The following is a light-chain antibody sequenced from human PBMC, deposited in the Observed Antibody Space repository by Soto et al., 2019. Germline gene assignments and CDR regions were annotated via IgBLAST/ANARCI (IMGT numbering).Light chain of an antibody. CDR2: DAS. V-gene: IGKV3-11*01. CDR1: QSVSVH. Sequence: EIVLTQSPGTLSLSPGERATLSCRASQSVSVHLAWYQQKPGQAPRLLIYDASNRATGIPARFSGSGSGTDCPLTIGRLSPEDSAVYHCVQRTTWPWTCGQGSKVELK. CDR3: VQRTTWPWT. J-gene: IGKJ1*01.